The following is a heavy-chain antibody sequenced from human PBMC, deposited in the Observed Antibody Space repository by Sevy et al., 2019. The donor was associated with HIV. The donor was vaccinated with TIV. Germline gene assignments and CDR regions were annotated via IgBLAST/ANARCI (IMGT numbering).Heavy chain of an antibody. CDR3: ARSHYDSSGGYYYGMDV. V-gene: IGHV4-4*02. CDR1: GGSISSSNW. D-gene: IGHD3-22*01. Sequence: SETLSLTCAVSGGSISSSNWWSWVRQPPGKGLEWIGEIYHSGSTNYNPSLKSRVTISVDKSKNQFSLKLSSVTAADTAVYYCARSHYDSSGGYYYGMDVWGQGTTVTASS. CDR2: IYHSGST. J-gene: IGHJ6*02.